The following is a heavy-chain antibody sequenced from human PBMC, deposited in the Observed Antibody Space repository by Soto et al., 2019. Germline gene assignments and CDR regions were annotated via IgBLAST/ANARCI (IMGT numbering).Heavy chain of an antibody. D-gene: IGHD6-19*01. V-gene: IGHV4-59*01. CDR1: GGSISSYY. J-gene: IGHJ6*02. CDR2: IYYSGST. Sequence: PSETLSLTCTVSGGSISSYYWSWIRQPPGKGLEWIGYIYYSGSTNYNPSLKSRVTISVDTSKNQFSLKLSSVTAADTAVYYCARDWGGHGGWYLGAGTYYYYYGMDVWGQGTTVTVSS. CDR3: ARDWGGHGGWYLGAGTYYYYYGMDV.